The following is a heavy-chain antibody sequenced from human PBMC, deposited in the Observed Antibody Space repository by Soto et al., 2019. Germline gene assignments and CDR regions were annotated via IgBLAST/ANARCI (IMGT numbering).Heavy chain of an antibody. D-gene: IGHD3-3*02. J-gene: IGHJ6*02. Sequence: SETLSLTCTVSGGSISSGVYYWSWIRQQPGKGLEWIGYIYYSGSTYYNPSLKSRVTISVDTSKNQFSLKLSSVTAADTAVYYCAGSSAAPLANGMDVWGQGTTVTVSS. CDR2: IYYSGST. V-gene: IGHV4-31*03. CDR1: GGSISSGVYY. CDR3: AGSSAAPLANGMDV.